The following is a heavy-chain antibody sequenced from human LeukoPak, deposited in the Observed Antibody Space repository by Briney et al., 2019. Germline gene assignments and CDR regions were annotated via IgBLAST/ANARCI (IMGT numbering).Heavy chain of an antibody. CDR2: INPNSGGT. CDR1: GYTFTGYY. V-gene: IGHV1-2*02. Sequence: ASVKVSCKASGYTFTGYYIHWVRQAPGQGLDWMGWINPNSGGTNYAQKFQGRVTMTRDTSIRTAYMELGRLRSDDTAMYYCARYYIEGRCFDYWGQGTLVTVSS. D-gene: IGHD3-10*01. CDR3: ARYYIEGRCFDY. J-gene: IGHJ4*02.